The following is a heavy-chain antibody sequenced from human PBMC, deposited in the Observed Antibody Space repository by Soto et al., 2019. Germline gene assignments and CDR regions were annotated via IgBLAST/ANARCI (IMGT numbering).Heavy chain of an antibody. CDR2: IYYSGST. CDR1: GGSISSYY. Sequence: PSETLSLTCTVSGGSISSYYWSWIRQPPGKGLERIGYIYYSGSTNYNPSLKSRVTISVDTSKNQFSLKLSSVTAADTAVYYCASLPWGDILTGYYSYYGMDVWGQGTTVTVSS. CDR3: ASLPWGDILTGYYSYYGMDV. D-gene: IGHD3-9*01. V-gene: IGHV4-59*08. J-gene: IGHJ6*02.